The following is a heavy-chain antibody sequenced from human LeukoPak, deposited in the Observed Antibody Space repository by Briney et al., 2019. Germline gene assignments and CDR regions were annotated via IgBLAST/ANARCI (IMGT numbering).Heavy chain of an antibody. V-gene: IGHV3-23*01. J-gene: IGHJ6*02. Sequence: GGSLRLSCAASGFTFSSYAMSWVRQAPGKGLEWVSAISGSGGSTYYADSVKGRFTISRDNSKNTLYLQMNSLRAEDTAVYYCAKDVTALWFGVYYYYGMDVWGQGTTVTVSS. CDR1: GFTFSSYA. D-gene: IGHD3-10*01. CDR3: AKDVTALWFGVYYYYGMDV. CDR2: ISGSGGST.